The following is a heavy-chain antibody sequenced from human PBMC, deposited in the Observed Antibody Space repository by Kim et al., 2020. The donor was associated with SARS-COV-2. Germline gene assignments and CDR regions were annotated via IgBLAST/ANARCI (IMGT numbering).Heavy chain of an antibody. D-gene: IGHD2-21*02. V-gene: IGHV4-39*01. CDR1: GGSISSSSFY. CDR2: RYYSGST. Sequence: SETLSLTCTASGGSISSSSFYWGRIRQPPGKGLEWIGSRYYSGSTYYNPSLKSRITFSVDTSNNQFSLMLSSVTAADTAVYYSASRDCGGDSSSFEYF. J-gene: IGHJ1*01. CDR3: ASRDCGGDSSSFEYF.